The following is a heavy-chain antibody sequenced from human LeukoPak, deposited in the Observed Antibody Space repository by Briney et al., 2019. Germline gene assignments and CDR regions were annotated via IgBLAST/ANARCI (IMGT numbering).Heavy chain of an antibody. V-gene: IGHV4-30-4*01. D-gene: IGHD6-13*01. J-gene: IGHJ4*02. CDR2: IYYSGST. CDR1: GGSISSGDYY. Sequence: PSQTLSLTCNVSGGSISSGDYYWSWIRQPPGKGLEWIGYIYYSGSTYYNPSLKSRVTISVDTSKNQFSLKLSSVTAADTAVYYCAREQLEYYFDYWGQGTLVTVSS. CDR3: AREQLEYYFDY.